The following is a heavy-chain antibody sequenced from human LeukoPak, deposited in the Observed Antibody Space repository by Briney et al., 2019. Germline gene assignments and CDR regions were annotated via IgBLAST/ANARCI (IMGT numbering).Heavy chain of an antibody. V-gene: IGHV4-59*01. CDR2: IYYSGST. D-gene: IGHD6-13*01. CDR3: ARDRYSSSWYGIDY. J-gene: IGHJ4*02. Sequence: PSETLSLTCTVSGGSISSYCWSWIRQPPGKGLEWIGYIYYSGSTNYNPSLKSRVTISVDTSKNQFSLKLSSVTAADTAVYYCARDRYSSSWYGIDYWGQGTLVTVSS. CDR1: GGSISSYC.